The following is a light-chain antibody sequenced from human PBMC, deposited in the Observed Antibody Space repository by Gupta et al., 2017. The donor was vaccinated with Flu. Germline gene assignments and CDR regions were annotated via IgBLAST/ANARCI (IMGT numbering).Light chain of an antibody. CDR3: SADTSTSPII. Sequence: SITISCAGTSSDVGGYNYVAWDLHHPGKAHILVIYEVAHRPSGISGRFSGSKSGNTASLTISVPKDEDAADYYCSADTSTSPIIFGGGTKLTVL. V-gene: IGLV2-14*01. J-gene: IGLJ2*01. CDR1: SSDVGGYNY. CDR2: EVA.